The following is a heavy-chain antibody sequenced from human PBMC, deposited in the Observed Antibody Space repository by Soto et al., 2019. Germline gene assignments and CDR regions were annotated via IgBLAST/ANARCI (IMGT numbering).Heavy chain of an antibody. V-gene: IGHV1-58*01. D-gene: IGHD6-19*01. CDR2: IVVGSGNT. Sequence: ASVKVSCKASGFTFTSSAVQWVRQARGQRLEWVGWIVVGSGNTNYAQKFQERVTITRDMSTSTAYMELSSLRSEDTAVYYCAADRLAVAGTKDFDYWGQGTLVTVSS. CDR3: AADRLAVAGTKDFDY. J-gene: IGHJ4*02. CDR1: GFTFTSSA.